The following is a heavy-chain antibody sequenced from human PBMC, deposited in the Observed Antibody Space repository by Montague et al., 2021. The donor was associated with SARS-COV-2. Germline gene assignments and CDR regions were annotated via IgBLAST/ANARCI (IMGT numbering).Heavy chain of an antibody. CDR1: GFTFSSYA. V-gene: IGHV3-23*01. CDR2: ISGSGGST. D-gene: IGHD3-3*01. J-gene: IGHJ4*02. CDR3: AKDQFVYDFWSGYGTIDY. Sequence: SLRLSCAASGFTFSSYAMSWVRQAPGKGLEWVSAISGSGGSTYYADSVKGRFTISRDNSKNTLYLQMNNLRAEDTAVYYCAKDQFVYDFWSGYGTIDYWGQGTLVTVSS.